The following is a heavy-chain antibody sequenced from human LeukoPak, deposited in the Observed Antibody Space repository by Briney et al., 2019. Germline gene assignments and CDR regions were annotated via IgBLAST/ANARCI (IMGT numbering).Heavy chain of an antibody. J-gene: IGHJ3*02. CDR1: GFTFTNAW. CDR2: IRSNSDYGTT. CDR3: TTRELRYYGSGTYPVAFDI. D-gene: IGHD3-10*01. V-gene: IGHV3-15*05. Sequence: GGSLRLSCEASGFTFTNAWMSWVRQAPGKGQEWVCRIRSNSDYGTTDYPAPVKGRFTISRHDSESTLYLQMTSPKTEDTAVYYCTTRELRYYGSGTYPVAFDIWGQGTTVIVSS.